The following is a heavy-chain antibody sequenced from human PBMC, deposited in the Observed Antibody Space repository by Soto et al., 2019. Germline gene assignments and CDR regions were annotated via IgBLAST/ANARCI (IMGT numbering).Heavy chain of an antibody. CDR2: ISYGGSN. Sequence: QVQLQESGPGLVKPSQTLSLTCTVSGGSINSGGYCWSWIRQHPGKGLEWIGCISYGGSNSYNASLKSRVTMSVDTSKNQFSLKLSSVTAADTAVYYCSRGILVWGQGTLITVSS. V-gene: IGHV4-31*03. CDR3: SRGILV. D-gene: IGHD5-18*01. J-gene: IGHJ4*02. CDR1: GGSINSGGYC.